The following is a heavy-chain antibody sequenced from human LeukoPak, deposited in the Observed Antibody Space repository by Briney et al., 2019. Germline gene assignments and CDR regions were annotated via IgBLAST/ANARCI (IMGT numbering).Heavy chain of an antibody. CDR1: GFTFGNTW. J-gene: IGHJ5*02. D-gene: IGHD6-13*01. CDR2: VKSKVDGWTI. CDR3: STSRGWQQLAS. V-gene: IGHV3-15*01. Sequence: PGGSLRLSCAASGFTFGNTWMSWVRQAPGKGLEWVGHVKSKVDGWTIEYAAPVQGRFTISKDDSRSTLYLQMNSLKSEDTAVYYCSTSRGWQQLASWGQGTLVTVSS.